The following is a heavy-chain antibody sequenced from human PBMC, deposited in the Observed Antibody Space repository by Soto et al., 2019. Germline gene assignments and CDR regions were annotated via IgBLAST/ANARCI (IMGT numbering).Heavy chain of an antibody. CDR2: VKSKADGGTT. J-gene: IGHJ3*01. Sequence: EVQLVESGGGLVKPGGSLRLSCAASGFGFSHAWMGWVRQAPGKGLEWLGRVKSKADGGTTDYAAPVEGRFIISRDDSENTVYLQKNSLKSEDTAVYYCTTDPRDWGQGTMVTVSS. CDR3: TTDPRD. V-gene: IGHV3-15*01. CDR1: GFGFSHAW.